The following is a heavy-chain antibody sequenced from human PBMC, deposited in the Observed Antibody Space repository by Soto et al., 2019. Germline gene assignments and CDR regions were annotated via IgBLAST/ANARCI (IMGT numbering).Heavy chain of an antibody. CDR2: IWYDGSNK. CDR1: GFTFSGHA. V-gene: IGHV3-33*01. J-gene: IGHJ6*02. D-gene: IGHD6-19*01. CDR3: ARDGQGLAPYALDV. Sequence: QVQLVESGGGVAQPGRSLRLSCTVSGFTFSGHAMHWVRQAPGKGLEWVTQIWYDGSNKYYAESVKGRFTISRDNSKNTLYLKMNRPRVEDTAVYYCARDGQGLAPYALDVWGQGTPVTVSS.